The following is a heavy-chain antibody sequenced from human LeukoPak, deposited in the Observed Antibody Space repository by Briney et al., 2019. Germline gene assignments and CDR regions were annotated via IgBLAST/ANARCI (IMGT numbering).Heavy chain of an antibody. J-gene: IGHJ4*02. D-gene: IGHD6-13*01. V-gene: IGHV4-34*01. CDR3: ASGGYSSSWPFDY. CDR2: INHSGST. CDR1: GGSFSGYY. Sequence: PSETLSLTCAVYGGSFSGYYWSWIRQPPGKGLEWIGEINHSGSTNYNPSLKSRVTISVDTSKNQFSLKLSSVTAADTAVYYCASGGYSSSWPFDYWGQGTLVTVSS.